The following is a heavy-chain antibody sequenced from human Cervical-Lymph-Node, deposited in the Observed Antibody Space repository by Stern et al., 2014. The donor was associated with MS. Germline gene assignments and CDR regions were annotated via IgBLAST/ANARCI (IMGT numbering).Heavy chain of an antibody. J-gene: IGHJ4*02. V-gene: IGHV4-61*02. Sequence: QVQLQESGPGLVKPSQTLSLTCTVSGVSITSSSFYWTWIRQPAGKGLEWIGRTNSRGHTYYNPSHKGRVTMSLAASKNQFSLELTSITADDTAVYYCARQAGYYDNSAYYNYWGQGTLVTVSS. D-gene: IGHD3-22*01. CDR1: GVSITSSSFY. CDR3: ARQAGYYDNSAYYNY. CDR2: TNSRGHT.